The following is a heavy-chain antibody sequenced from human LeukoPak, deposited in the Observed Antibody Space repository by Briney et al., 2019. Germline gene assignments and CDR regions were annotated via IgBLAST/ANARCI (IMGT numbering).Heavy chain of an antibody. CDR1: GYSFTSYW. D-gene: IGHD3-22*01. Sequence: GESLRTSCKGSGYSFTSYWISWVRQMPGKGLEWMGRIDPSDSYTNYSPSFQGRVTISADKSISTAYLQWSSLKASDTAMYYCARHTYYYDSSGYYPGYWGQGTLVTVSS. CDR3: ARHTYYYDSSGYYPGY. V-gene: IGHV5-10-1*01. CDR2: IDPSDSYT. J-gene: IGHJ4*02.